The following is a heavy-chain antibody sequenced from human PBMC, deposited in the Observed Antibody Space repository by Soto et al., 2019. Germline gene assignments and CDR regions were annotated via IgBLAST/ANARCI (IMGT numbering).Heavy chain of an antibody. Sequence: PGGSLRLSCAASGFTFSSYSMNWVRQAPGKGLELVSYISSSSSTIYYADSVKGRFTISRDNAKNSLYLQMNSLRDEDTAVYYCARDLDPKQWLAYYYYYYGMDVWGQGTTVTVSS. CDR3: ARDLDPKQWLAYYYYYYGMDV. D-gene: IGHD6-19*01. CDR1: GFTFSSYS. CDR2: ISSSSSTI. V-gene: IGHV3-48*02. J-gene: IGHJ6*02.